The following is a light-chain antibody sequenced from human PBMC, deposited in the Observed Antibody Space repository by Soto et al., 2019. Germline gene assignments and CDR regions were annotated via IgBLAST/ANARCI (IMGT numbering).Light chain of an antibody. CDR3: CLYTGFLSF. Sequence: SALTQPASVSGSPGQSITISCIETTSDFGTKKFFSWYQQQPGKAPKLIIYEGTKRPSGVSSRFSGSKSGNTASLTVSGLQSDDEADYFCCLYTGFLSFFGGGTKLTVL. CDR2: EGT. J-gene: IGLJ2*01. CDR1: TSDFGTKKF. V-gene: IGLV2-23*01.